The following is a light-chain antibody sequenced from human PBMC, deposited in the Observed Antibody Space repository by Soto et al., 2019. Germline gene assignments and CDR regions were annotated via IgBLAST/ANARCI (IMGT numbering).Light chain of an antibody. CDR1: QSISVTY. CDR2: GAS. V-gene: IGKV3-20*01. CDR3: QHYGISPPWT. Sequence: EIVLTQSPGTLSLSPGERATLSCRASQSISVTYLAWYQQKPGRAPRILIYGASNRATGIPDRFSGSGSGTDFTLTSSRLEPEDFAVYYCQHYGISPPWTFGQGTKVDIK. J-gene: IGKJ1*01.